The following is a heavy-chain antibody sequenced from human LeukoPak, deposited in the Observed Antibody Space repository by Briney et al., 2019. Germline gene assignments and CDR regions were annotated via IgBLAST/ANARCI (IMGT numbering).Heavy chain of an antibody. CDR1: GFPVSSNY. CDR2: IYSGGST. V-gene: IGHV3-66*01. D-gene: IGHD4-17*01. Sequence: GGSETLPCAASGFPVSSNYVSWVRQAPGKGLEWVSVIYSGGSTSYADSVKGRFTISRDSSKNTLFLQMNSLRAEDTAVYYCARLYGSDAFDIWGEGTGVSVSS. CDR3: ARLYGSDAFDI. J-gene: IGHJ3*02.